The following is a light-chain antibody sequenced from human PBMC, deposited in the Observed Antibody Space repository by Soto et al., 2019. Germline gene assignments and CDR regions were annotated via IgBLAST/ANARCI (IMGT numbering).Light chain of an antibody. J-gene: IGLJ2*01. CDR3: CSYAGSTTFVL. CDR2: EVT. Sequence: QSALTQPASVSGSPGQSITLFCSGSSSDVGSYNLVSWYQQHPGKAPKLMICEVTKRPSGVSNRFSGSKSGNTASLTISGLQAEDEGDYYCCSYAGSTTFVLFGGGTKVTVL. V-gene: IGLV2-23*02. CDR1: SSDVGSYNL.